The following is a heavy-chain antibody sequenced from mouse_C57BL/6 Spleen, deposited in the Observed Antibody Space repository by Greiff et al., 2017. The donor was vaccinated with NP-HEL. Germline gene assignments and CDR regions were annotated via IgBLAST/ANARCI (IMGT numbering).Heavy chain of an antibody. CDR2: ISGGGGNT. CDR1: GFTFSSYT. J-gene: IGHJ3*01. Sequence: EVKLMESGGGLVKPGGSLKLSCAASGFTFSSYTMSWVRQTPEKRLEWVATISGGGGNTYYPDSVKGRFTISRDNAKNTLYLQMSSLRSEDTALYYYARPRCYGSSWFAYWGQGTLVTVSA. CDR3: ARPRCYGSSWFAY. V-gene: IGHV5-9*01. D-gene: IGHD1-1*01.